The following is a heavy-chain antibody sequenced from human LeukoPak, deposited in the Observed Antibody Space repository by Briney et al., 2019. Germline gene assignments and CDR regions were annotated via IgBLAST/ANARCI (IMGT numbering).Heavy chain of an antibody. CDR1: EFAFSVYE. Sequence: PGGSLTLSCAASEFAFSVYEMYWVRQAPGKGLEWVSYVSSSGGTRYYADSVKGRFTISRDNAKNSLYLQMNGLRGEDTAVYYCATLTVARSFDYWGQGALVTVSS. J-gene: IGHJ4*02. D-gene: IGHD5-12*01. CDR2: VSSSGGTR. V-gene: IGHV3-48*03. CDR3: ATLTVARSFDY.